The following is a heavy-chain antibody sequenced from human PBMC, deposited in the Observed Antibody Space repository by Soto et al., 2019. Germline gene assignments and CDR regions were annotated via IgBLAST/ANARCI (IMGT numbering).Heavy chain of an antibody. J-gene: IGHJ4*02. CDR2: ISAYNGNT. D-gene: IGHD6-19*01. Sequence: ASVKVSCEASGYTFTSYGISWVRQAPGQGLEWMGWISAYNGNTNYAQKLQGRVTMTTDTSTSTAYMELRSLRSDDTAVYYCAGDAAVAWFDYWGQGTLVTVSS. V-gene: IGHV1-18*01. CDR1: GYTFTSYG. CDR3: AGDAAVAWFDY.